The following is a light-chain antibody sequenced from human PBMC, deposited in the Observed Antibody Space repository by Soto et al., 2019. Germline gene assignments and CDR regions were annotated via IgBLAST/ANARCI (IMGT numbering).Light chain of an antibody. V-gene: IGLV2-14*01. CDR3: SSYTSNSNWI. Sequence: QSALTQPASVSGSPGQSITISCTGATTDIGGYNYVSWYQHHPGKAPKLIIYEVSNRPSGVSNRFSGSKSGNTASLTVSGLQTEDEADYYCSSYTSNSNWIFGGGTQLTVL. CDR2: EVS. CDR1: TTDIGGYNY. J-gene: IGLJ3*02.